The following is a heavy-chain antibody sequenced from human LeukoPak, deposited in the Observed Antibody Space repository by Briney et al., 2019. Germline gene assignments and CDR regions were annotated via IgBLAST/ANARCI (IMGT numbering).Heavy chain of an antibody. CDR1: GFTFSSYA. CDR3: ARDGTYYDFWSGYQWGFDY. Sequence: PGGSLRLSCAASGFTFSSYAMSWVRQAPGKGLEWVANIKQDGSEKYYVDSVKGRFTISRDNAKNSLYLQMNSLRAEDTAVYYCARDGTYYDFWSGYQWGFDYWGQGTLVTVSS. CDR2: IKQDGSEK. J-gene: IGHJ4*02. D-gene: IGHD3-3*01. V-gene: IGHV3-7*01.